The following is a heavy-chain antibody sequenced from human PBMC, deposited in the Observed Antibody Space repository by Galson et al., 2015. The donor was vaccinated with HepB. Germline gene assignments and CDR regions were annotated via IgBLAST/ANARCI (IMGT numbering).Heavy chain of an antibody. D-gene: IGHD6-19*01. J-gene: IGHJ3*02. CDR2: IYSGGST. CDR1: GFTVSSNY. Sequence: SLRLSCAASGFTVSSNYMSWVRQAPGKGLEWVSVIYSGGSTYYADSVKGRFTISRDNSKNTLYLQMNSLRAEDTAVYYCAWDGYSSGWYGYAFDIWGQGTMVTVSS. V-gene: IGHV3-66*01. CDR3: AWDGYSSGWYGYAFDI.